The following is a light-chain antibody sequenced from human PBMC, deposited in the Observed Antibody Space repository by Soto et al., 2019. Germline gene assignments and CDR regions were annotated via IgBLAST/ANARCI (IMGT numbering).Light chain of an antibody. J-gene: IGLJ3*02. CDR2: SNN. V-gene: IGLV1-47*02. CDR3: AAWDDCVSGFRV. CDR1: SSNIGSTY. Sequence: QSVLTQPPSVSGTPGQRVTIYCSGSSSNIGSTYVYWYQQFPGTAPKLLIFSNNQRLSGVPDRFSGSKSGTSASLAISGLRSEDEDDYYCAAWDDCVSGFRVFGGGTKLTVL.